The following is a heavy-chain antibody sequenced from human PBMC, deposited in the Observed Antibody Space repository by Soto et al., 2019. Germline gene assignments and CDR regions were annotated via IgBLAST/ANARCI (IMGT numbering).Heavy chain of an antibody. CDR1: GFTFRNYA. CDR2: ISGSGAYT. V-gene: IGHV3-23*01. D-gene: IGHD3-3*01. CDR3: AKSTIFAVVFGWFDP. Sequence: EVQLLESGGGLVRPGGSLRLSCGASGFTFRNYAMTWVRQAPGKGLEWVSGISGSGAYTNYADSVKGRFTISRDNSKDTLFLQMNNLRADDTAVYYCAKSTIFAVVFGWFDPWGQGTLVTVSS. J-gene: IGHJ5*02.